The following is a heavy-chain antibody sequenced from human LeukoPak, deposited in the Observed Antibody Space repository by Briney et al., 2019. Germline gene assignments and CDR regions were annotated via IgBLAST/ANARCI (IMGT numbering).Heavy chain of an antibody. CDR1: GFTFSSYA. V-gene: IGHV3-23*01. J-gene: IGHJ4*02. CDR2: ISGSGGST. Sequence: GGSLRLSCAASGFTFSSYAMSWVRQAPGKGLEWVSAISGSGGSTYYADSVKGRFTISRDNSKNTLYLQMNSLRAEDTAVYYCAKVDDCSSTSCYRGGYFDYWGQGTLVTVSS. D-gene: IGHD2-2*02. CDR3: AKVDDCSSTSCYRGGYFDY.